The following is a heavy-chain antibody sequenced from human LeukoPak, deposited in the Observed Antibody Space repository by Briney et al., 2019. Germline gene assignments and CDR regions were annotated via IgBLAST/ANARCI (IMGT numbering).Heavy chain of an antibody. V-gene: IGHV1-2*02. CDR2: INSNSGGT. CDR1: GYTFTNYY. D-gene: IGHD1/OR15-1a*01. CDR3: ARTNMLDY. J-gene: IGHJ4*02. Sequence: ASLKVSCKASGYTFTNYYMHWVRPAPGQGLEWMGWINSNSGGTNYAQNFPGRLTIPTHTSISTAYMELSSLTSDDTAVYYCARTNMLDYWGQGTLVTVSS.